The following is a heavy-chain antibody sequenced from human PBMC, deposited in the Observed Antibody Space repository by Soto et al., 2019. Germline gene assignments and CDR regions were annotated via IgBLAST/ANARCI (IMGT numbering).Heavy chain of an antibody. CDR3: AKDATAVNGVWDPFDM. J-gene: IGHJ3*02. CDR2: VGGSDTDK. Sequence: EVQLLEPGGGVVQPGGSLRLSCAASGFTFSAYAMSWVRQAPGKGLQWVSGVGGSDTDKHYADSVRGRFTVSRDNSKNTLYLQMNSVRVDDTAVYYCAKDATAVNGVWDPFDMWGQGTEVTVSS. CDR1: GFTFSAYA. D-gene: IGHD2-8*01. V-gene: IGHV3-23*01.